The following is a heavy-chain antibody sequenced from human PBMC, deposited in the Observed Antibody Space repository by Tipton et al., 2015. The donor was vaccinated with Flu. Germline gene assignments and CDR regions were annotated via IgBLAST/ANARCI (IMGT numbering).Heavy chain of an antibody. Sequence: SGFTFSSYGMHWVRQAPGKGLEWVAVIWYDGSNKYYADSVKGRFTTSRDNSKNTLYLQMNSLRAEDTAVYYCARSSSWYYFDYWGQGTLVTVSS. D-gene: IGHD6-13*01. J-gene: IGHJ4*02. V-gene: IGHV3-33*01. CDR3: ARSSSWYYFDY. CDR2: IWYDGSNK. CDR1: GFTFSSYG.